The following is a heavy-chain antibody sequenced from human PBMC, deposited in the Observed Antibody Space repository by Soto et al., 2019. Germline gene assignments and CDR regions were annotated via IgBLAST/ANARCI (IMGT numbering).Heavy chain of an antibody. D-gene: IGHD2-21*02. CDR2: ISGSGVDT. J-gene: IGHJ4*02. Sequence: EVQLLQSGGGSVQPGGSLRLSCEASGFTFSSYGMTWVRQAPGKGLEWVAGISGSGVDTKYADSVKGRFIIARDNSKNKMYLQKNNLRVEDMSVYFCAKGEAYCYGDCTRAHWGQGTLVTVSS. V-gene: IGHV3-23*01. CDR3: AKGEAYCYGDCTRAH. CDR1: GFTFSSYG.